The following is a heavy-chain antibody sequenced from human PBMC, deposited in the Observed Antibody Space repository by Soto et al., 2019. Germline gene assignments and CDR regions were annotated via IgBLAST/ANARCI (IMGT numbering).Heavy chain of an antibody. CDR2: IGSSGGST. CDR3: AKQLSGMTYDY. V-gene: IGHV3-23*01. D-gene: IGHD2-15*01. Sequence: QPGGSLRLSCAASGFTFRDYAMSWVRQAPGKGLEWVSGIGSSGGSTHLADSVKGRFTISRDNSKNTLYLQMNSLRAEDTAVYYCAKQLSGMTYDYWGQGTLVTVSS. CDR1: GFTFRDYA. J-gene: IGHJ4*02.